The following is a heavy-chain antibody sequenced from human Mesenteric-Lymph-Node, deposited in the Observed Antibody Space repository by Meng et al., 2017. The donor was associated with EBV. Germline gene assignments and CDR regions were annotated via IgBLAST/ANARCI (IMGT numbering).Heavy chain of an antibody. CDR2: IYHTGST. J-gene: IGHJ5*02. Sequence: QLQLQESGSGLGKPSQTLSLPCAVSGGSVSSGGHSWSWIRQPPGKGLEWIGYIYHTGSTYYNPSLKSRVTISIDTSKNQFSLKLSSVTAADTAVYFCARGFGDNNNWFGPWGQGTLVTVSS. CDR3: ARGFGDNNNWFGP. CDR1: GGSVSSGGHS. D-gene: IGHD4-17*01. V-gene: IGHV4-30-2*01.